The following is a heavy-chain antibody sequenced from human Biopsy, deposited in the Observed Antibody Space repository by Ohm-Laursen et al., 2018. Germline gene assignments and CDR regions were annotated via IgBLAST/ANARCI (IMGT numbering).Heavy chain of an antibody. CDR2: IWYDGSRQ. J-gene: IGHJ3*01. Sequence: SLSLSCAASGFAFSSYGMHWVRQRPGPGLEWVAVIWYDGSRQYYSDSVQGRFTISRDNAKNSLYLQMNSLKAEDTALYYCARGYYDIGTGYHYDVFDFWGRGTLVTVSS. D-gene: IGHD3-9*01. CDR1: GFAFSSYG. CDR3: ARGYYDIGTGYHYDVFDF. V-gene: IGHV3-33*01.